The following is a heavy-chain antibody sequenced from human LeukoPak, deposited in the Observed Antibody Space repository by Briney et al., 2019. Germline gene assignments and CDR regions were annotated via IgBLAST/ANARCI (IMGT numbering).Heavy chain of an antibody. CDR1: GYTFTSYA. J-gene: IGHJ4*02. D-gene: IGHD1-26*01. CDR3: ARGQGYSGSYYTLPDY. V-gene: IGHV1-3*01. CDR2: INAGNGNT. Sequence: ASVKVSCKASGYTFTSYAMHWVRQAPGQRLEWMGWINAGNGNTKYSQKFQGRVTITRDTSASTAYMELSSLRSDDTAVYYCARGQGYSGSYYTLPDYWGQGTLVTVSS.